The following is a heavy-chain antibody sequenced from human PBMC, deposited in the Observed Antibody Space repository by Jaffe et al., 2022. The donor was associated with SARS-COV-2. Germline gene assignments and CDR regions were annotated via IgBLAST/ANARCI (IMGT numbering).Heavy chain of an antibody. V-gene: IGHV1-3*01. J-gene: IGHJ5*02. CDR3: ARGLNGGSDWFDP. CDR1: GYTFTSYS. Sequence: QVQLVQSGAEVKKPGASVKVSCKASGYTFTSYSIQWLRQAPGQRPEWMGWIYVDKDTTRYSQKFQGRVSITSDTSASTAYMELSSLRSEDTAMYYCARGLNGGSDWFDPWGQGTLVTVSS. D-gene: IGHD2-8*01. CDR2: IYVDKDTT.